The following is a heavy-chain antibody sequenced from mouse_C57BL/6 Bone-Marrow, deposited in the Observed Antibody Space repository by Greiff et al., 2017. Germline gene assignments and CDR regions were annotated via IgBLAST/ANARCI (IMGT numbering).Heavy chain of an antibody. V-gene: IGHV1-15*01. CDR1: GYTFTDYE. Sequence: QVQLKESGAELVRPGASVTLSCTASGYTFTDYEMHWVKQTPVHGLEWIGAIDPETGGTAYNQKFKGKAILTADKSSSTAYMELRSLTSEDSAVYYCTRYHYGSSSDYWGQGTTLTVSS. J-gene: IGHJ2*01. D-gene: IGHD1-1*01. CDR2: IDPETGGT. CDR3: TRYHYGSSSDY.